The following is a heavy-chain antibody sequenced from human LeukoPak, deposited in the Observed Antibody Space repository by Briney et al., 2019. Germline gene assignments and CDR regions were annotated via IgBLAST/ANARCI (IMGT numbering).Heavy chain of an antibody. CDR1: QFSISYDW. CDR2: IKEDGRDI. J-gene: IGHJ4*02. CDR3: VRGSGWFFGL. V-gene: IGHV3-7*01. Sequence: PGGSLRLSCAASQFSISYDWMHWVRQAPGKGLEWVASIKEDGRDIYYLDSVKGRFSTSRDNAKNSLYLEMNTLRAEDTAVYYCVRGSGWFFGLWGQGSLVTVSS. D-gene: IGHD6-19*01.